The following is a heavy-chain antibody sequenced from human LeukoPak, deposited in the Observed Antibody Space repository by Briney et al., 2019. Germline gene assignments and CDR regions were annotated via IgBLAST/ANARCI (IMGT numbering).Heavy chain of an antibody. Sequence: SETLSLTCAVYGVSFSGYYWSWVRQPPGKGLEWVGEINRSGSTNYNPSLKSRLTISVDTSKNQFSLKLSSGTAADTAVYYCARVGSGIGTTSHSFHIWGQGTMVTVSS. CDR1: GVSFSGYY. CDR2: INRSGST. D-gene: IGHD1-1*01. CDR3: ARVGSGIGTTSHSFHI. J-gene: IGHJ3*02. V-gene: IGHV4-34*01.